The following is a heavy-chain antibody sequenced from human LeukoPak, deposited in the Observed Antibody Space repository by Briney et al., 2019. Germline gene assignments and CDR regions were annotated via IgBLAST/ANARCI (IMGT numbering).Heavy chain of an antibody. D-gene: IGHD3-22*01. CDR1: GFTFSSYA. J-gene: IGHJ4*02. CDR2: SSGSSSRT. V-gene: IGHV3-23*01. CDR3: ARGSGFFLDFDY. Sequence: GGSLRLSCAASGFTFSSYAMSWVRQAPGKGLEWVSASSGSSSRTYCADSVKGRFTISRDSSKNTLYLQMNSLRVDDAAVYYCARGSGFFLDFDYWGQGTLVTVSS.